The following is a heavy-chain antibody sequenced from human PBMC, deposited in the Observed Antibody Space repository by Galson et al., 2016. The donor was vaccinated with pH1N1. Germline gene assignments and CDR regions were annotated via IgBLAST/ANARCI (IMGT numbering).Heavy chain of an antibody. CDR2: ILYDGTNE. V-gene: IGHV3-30*04. J-gene: IGHJ4*02. Sequence: SCAASGFTFTSYAMHWVRQAPGEGLEWVAVILYDGTNEYYADSVKGRFTISRDKTQSTVYLQMNSLRTEDTAVYYCARDSEYSGHEGFHWAQGTLVIVSS. CDR3: ARDSEYSGHEGFH. CDR1: GFTFTSYA. D-gene: IGHD5-12*01.